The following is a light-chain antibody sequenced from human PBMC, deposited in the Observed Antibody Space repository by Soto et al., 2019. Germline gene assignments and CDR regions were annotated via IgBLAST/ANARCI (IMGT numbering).Light chain of an antibody. CDR3: GADHGSGSNFVKV. V-gene: IGLV9-49*03. CDR2: VVAGGSVG. J-gene: IGLJ2*01. Sequence: QLVLTQPPSASASLGATVTLTCTLSSGYSNYRVDWYQQRPGKGPRLVMRVVAGGSVGSRGDGLPDRFSVMGSGLNRYLTIKNIQEEDESDYHCGADHGSGSNFVKVFGGGTKLTVL. CDR1: SGYSNYR.